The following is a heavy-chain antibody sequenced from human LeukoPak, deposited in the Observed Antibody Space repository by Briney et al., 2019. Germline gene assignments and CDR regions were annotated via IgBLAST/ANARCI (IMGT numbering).Heavy chain of an antibody. CDR2: IRYDGSIK. V-gene: IGHV3-30*02. CDR3: AELGITMIGGV. Sequence: GGSLRLSCAASGFTFSNYDMHWVRQAPGKGLEWLAFIRYDGSIKYYADSVKGRFTISRDNAKNSLYLQMNSLRAEDTAVYYCAELGITMIGGVWGKGTTVTISS. J-gene: IGHJ6*04. CDR1: GFTFSNYD. D-gene: IGHD3-10*02.